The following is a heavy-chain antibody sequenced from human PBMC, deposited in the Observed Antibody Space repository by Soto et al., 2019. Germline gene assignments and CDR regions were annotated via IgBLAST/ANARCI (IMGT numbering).Heavy chain of an antibody. V-gene: IGHV5-51*01. CDR2: RYLGGSDT. Sequence: GESLKISCKGSADTFDTYWIGWVRQTSGRGLQWIGIRYLGGSDTRYSSALQGQVTISADKSLTTAYLQWSSLKVSDTAMYYCARSPTMTKYFFDYWGHGALVTVSS. CDR3: ARSPTMTKYFFDY. CDR1: ADTFDTYW. J-gene: IGHJ4*01. D-gene: IGHD4-17*01.